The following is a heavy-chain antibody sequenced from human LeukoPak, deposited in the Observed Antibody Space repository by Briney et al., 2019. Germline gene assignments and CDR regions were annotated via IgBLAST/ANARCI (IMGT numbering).Heavy chain of an antibody. D-gene: IGHD1-7*01. J-gene: IGHJ4*02. CDR3: ARGLNWNYFFDY. Sequence: SETLSLTCTVSGYPISSGYYWGWIRQPPGKGLEWIGSIYHSGSTYYNPSLKSRVTISVDTSKNQFSLKLSSVTAADTAVYYCARGLNWNYFFDYWGQGTLVTVSS. CDR1: GYPISSGYY. CDR2: IYHSGST. V-gene: IGHV4-38-2*02.